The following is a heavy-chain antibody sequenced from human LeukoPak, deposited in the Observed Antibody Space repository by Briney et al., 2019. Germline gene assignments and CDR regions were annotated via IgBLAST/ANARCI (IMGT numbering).Heavy chain of an antibody. Sequence: GGSLRLSCAASGFTVSDNYVTWVRQAPGKGLEWVSIVYNSDTTSSADSVKGRFTISRDNAENTVYLQMTSLRLEDTAVYYCASSIGGVASSNWFAAWGQGTLVTVSS. CDR1: GFTVSDNY. CDR3: ASSIGGVASSNWFAA. J-gene: IGHJ5*02. V-gene: IGHV3-53*01. CDR2: VYNSDTT. D-gene: IGHD2-15*01.